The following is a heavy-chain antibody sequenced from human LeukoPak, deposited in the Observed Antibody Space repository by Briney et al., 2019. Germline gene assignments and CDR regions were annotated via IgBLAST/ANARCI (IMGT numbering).Heavy chain of an antibody. V-gene: IGHV3-33*01. J-gene: IGHJ3*02. CDR3: ARYCSGGSCYSSSAFDI. CDR2: IWYDGSNK. D-gene: IGHD2-15*01. CDR1: GFTFSSYV. Sequence: GGPLRLSCAASGFTFSSYVMCWGRAAPDKGQEWVAVIWYDGSNKYYADSVKGRFTISRDNSKSTLYLQMNSLRAEDTAVYDCARYCSGGSCYSSSAFDIWGQGTMVTVSS.